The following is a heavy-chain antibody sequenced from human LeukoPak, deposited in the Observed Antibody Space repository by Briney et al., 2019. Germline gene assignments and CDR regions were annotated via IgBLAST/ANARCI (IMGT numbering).Heavy chain of an antibody. Sequence: GGSLRLSCAASGFTFSNYDMHWVRQAPGKGLEWVAVISYDGSNKYYADSVKGRFTISRDNSKNTLYLQMNSLRAEDTAVYYCAKGPYDSDGHYYGHFDYWGQGILVTVSS. D-gene: IGHD3-22*01. CDR1: GFTFSNYD. CDR3: AKGPYDSDGHYYGHFDY. V-gene: IGHV3-30*18. CDR2: ISYDGSNK. J-gene: IGHJ4*02.